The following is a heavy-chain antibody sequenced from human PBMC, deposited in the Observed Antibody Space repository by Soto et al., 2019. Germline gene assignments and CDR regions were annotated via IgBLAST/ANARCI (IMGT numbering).Heavy chain of an antibody. Sequence: SETLSLTCTVSGGSISSYYWSWIRQPPGKGLEWIGYIYYSGSTNYNPSLKSRVTISVDTSKNQFSLKLSSVTAADTAVYYCARTFYGGLFDYWGQGXLVTVSS. CDR2: IYYSGST. D-gene: IGHD4-17*01. V-gene: IGHV4-59*01. J-gene: IGHJ4*02. CDR3: ARTFYGGLFDY. CDR1: GGSISSYY.